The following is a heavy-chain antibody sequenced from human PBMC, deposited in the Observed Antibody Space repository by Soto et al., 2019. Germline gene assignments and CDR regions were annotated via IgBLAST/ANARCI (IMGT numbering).Heavy chain of an antibody. CDR2: IYHSGST. J-gene: IGHJ6*02. CDR1: GYSITSGYY. Sequence: SETLSLTCGVSGYSITSGYYWGWIRQPPGKGLEWIGNIYHSGSTYYNPSLKSRVSISIDTSRNYFSLKLSPVTAADTAVYYCARYAYSYYSGMDVWGQGTTVTVSS. CDR3: ARYAYSYYSGMDV. V-gene: IGHV4-38-2*01. D-gene: IGHD2-2*01.